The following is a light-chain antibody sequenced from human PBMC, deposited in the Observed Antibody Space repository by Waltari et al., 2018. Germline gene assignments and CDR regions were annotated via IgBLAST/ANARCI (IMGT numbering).Light chain of an antibody. J-gene: IGKJ1*01. CDR3: LQYVLHPWT. CDR1: QNINDW. Sequence: DIQMTQSPSPVPASVGDRVTLTCRASQNINDWLAWYQQKPGKAPKLLIHRASTLDSGSPSRFSGSGFGTEFTLTIDSLQPDDFSTYDCLQYVLHPWTFGQGTQVQIK. V-gene: IGKV1-5*03. CDR2: RAS.